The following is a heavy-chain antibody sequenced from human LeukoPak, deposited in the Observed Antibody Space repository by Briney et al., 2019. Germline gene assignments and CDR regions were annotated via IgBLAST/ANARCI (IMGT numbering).Heavy chain of an antibody. J-gene: IGHJ6*03. Sequence: GGSLRLSCAASGFTFSNAWMSWVRQAPGKGLEWVGRIKSKTDGGTTDYAAPVKGRFTISRDDSKNTLDLQMNSLKTEDTAVYYCTTAATPGYSYGYGTYYYYYYLDVWGKGTTVTVSS. V-gene: IGHV3-15*01. D-gene: IGHD5-18*01. CDR1: GFTFSNAW. CDR3: TTAATPGYSYGYGTYYYYYYLDV. CDR2: IKSKTDGGTT.